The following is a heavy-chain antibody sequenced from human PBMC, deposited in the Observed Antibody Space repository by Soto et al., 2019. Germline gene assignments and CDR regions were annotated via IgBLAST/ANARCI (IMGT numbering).Heavy chain of an antibody. Sequence: ASVKVSCKASGYMFTYYYIHWVRQGPGQGLEWMGIINPNSGTTTYAQSFQGRVTMTTDTSTSTAYMELRSLRSDDTAVYYCARDQRGYGCFDYWGQGTLVTVSS. D-gene: IGHD5-18*01. V-gene: IGHV1-46*01. CDR3: ARDQRGYGCFDY. CDR2: INPNSGTT. CDR1: GYMFTYYY. J-gene: IGHJ4*02.